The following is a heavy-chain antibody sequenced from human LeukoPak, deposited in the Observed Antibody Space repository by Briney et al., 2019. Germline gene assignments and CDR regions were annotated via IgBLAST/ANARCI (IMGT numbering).Heavy chain of an antibody. Sequence: GRSLTLSCAASGFTFNTYGMHWVRQAPGKGLEWVAFIRYDGSNKYYADSVKGRFTISRDNSKNTLYLQMNSLRAEDTAVYYCAKDSKGSKVNWFDPWGQGTLVTVSS. J-gene: IGHJ5*02. V-gene: IGHV3-30*02. D-gene: IGHD2-2*01. CDR1: GFTFNTYG. CDR3: AKDSKGSKVNWFDP. CDR2: IRYDGSNK.